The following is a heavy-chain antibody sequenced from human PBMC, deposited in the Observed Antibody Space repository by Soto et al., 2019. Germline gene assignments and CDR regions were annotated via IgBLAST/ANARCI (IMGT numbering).Heavy chain of an antibody. CDR3: VASALSFDY. D-gene: IGHD3-16*02. J-gene: IGHJ4*02. CDR1: GLTFRTYA. CDR2: ISDDGSKT. V-gene: IGHV3-30*04. Sequence: SLRLSCEDSGLTFRTYAMHWVRQAPGKGLEWLAVISDDGSKTHYADSVKGRFTISRDNSKNTLYFHMNSLREEDSALYYCVASALSFDYWGQGALVTVSS.